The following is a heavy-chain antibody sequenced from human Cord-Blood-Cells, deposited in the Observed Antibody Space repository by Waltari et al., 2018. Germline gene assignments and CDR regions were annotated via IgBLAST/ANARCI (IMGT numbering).Heavy chain of an antibody. V-gene: IGHV4-38-2*01. Sequence: QVQLQESGPGLVKPSETLSLTCAVSGYSTSSGYYWGWIRQPPGKGLEWIGSIYHSGSTYYTPSLKSRVTISVDTSKNQFSLKLSSVTAADTAVYYCARGGNCSSTSCPLYNWFDPWGQGTLVTVSS. CDR3: ARGGNCSSTSCPLYNWFDP. CDR1: GYSTSSGYY. J-gene: IGHJ5*02. CDR2: IYHSGST. D-gene: IGHD2-2*01.